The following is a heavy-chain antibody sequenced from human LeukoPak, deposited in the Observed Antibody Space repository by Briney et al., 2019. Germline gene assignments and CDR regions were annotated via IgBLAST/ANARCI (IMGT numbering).Heavy chain of an antibody. CDR2: MNPNSGNT. CDR1: GYTFTSYD. D-gene: IGHD3-3*01. J-gene: IGHJ5*02. Sequence: ASVKVSCKASGYTFTSYDINWVRQATGQGLEWMGWMNPNSGNTGYAQKFQGRVTITRNTSISTAYMELSSLRSEDTAVYYCARMGGLGAVSRFLSGSRSPSTFTFDPWGQGTLVTVSS. CDR3: ARMGGLGAVSRFLSGSRSPSTFTFDP. V-gene: IGHV1-8*03.